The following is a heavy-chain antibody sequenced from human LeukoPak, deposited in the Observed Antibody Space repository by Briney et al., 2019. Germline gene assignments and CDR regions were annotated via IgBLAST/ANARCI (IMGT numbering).Heavy chain of an antibody. CDR3: AIESYGGSPSAIDL. Sequence: PSETLSLTCTVSGGSISSYYWSWIRQPPGKGLEWIGYIYYSGSTNYNPSLKSRVTISVDTSKNQFSLKLSSVTAADTAVCYCAIESYGGSPSAIDLWGRSSLVTVSS. CDR2: IYYSGST. J-gene: IGHJ2*01. CDR1: GGSISSYY. V-gene: IGHV4-59*01. D-gene: IGHD2-15*01.